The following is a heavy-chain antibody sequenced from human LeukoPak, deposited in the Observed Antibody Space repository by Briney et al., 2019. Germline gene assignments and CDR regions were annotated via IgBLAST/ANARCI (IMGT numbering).Heavy chain of an antibody. D-gene: IGHD3-9*01. J-gene: IGHJ4*02. CDR3: AREPYYDILTGYNGFDY. CDR1: GYTLTELS. V-gene: IGHV1-2*04. Sequence: ASVKVSCKVSGYTLTELSMHWVRQAPGQGLEWMGWINPNSGGTNYAQKFQGWVTMTRDTSISTAYMELSRLRSDDTAVYYCAREPYYDILTGYNGFDYWGQGTLVTVSS. CDR2: INPNSGGT.